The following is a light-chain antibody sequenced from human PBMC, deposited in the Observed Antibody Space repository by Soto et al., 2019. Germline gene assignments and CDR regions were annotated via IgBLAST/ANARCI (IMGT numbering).Light chain of an antibody. CDR3: QQRSIWPLT. CDR2: DAS. CDR1: QSVSSY. Sequence: TVFTQCLGTLSLSPGERATLSCRASQSVSSYFAWYQQKPGQAPRXIIYDASNRATGIPARFSGSGSGTDCTLTISSLEAEDFAVYYCQQRSIWPLTFGQGTRLEIK. V-gene: IGKV3-11*01. J-gene: IGKJ5*01.